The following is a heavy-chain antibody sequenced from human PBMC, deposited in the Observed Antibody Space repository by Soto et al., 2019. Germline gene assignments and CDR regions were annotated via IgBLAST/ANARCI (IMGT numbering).Heavy chain of an antibody. J-gene: IGHJ4*02. CDR2: ISHLENT. Sequence: PSETLSLTCTVSGASISYGGFSGCWIRQSPGKGLEWIGYISHLENTYLHPSFKSRLTMSIDRIRNQFSLKLSSVTAADMAVYYCARGGGYDSFDYWGQGVQVTVSS. V-gene: IGHV4-30-2*06. CDR1: GASISYGGFS. CDR3: ARGGGYDSFDY. D-gene: IGHD5-12*01.